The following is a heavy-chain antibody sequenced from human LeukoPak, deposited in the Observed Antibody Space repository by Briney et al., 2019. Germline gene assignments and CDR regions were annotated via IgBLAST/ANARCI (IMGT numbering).Heavy chain of an antibody. D-gene: IGHD3-3*01. J-gene: IGHJ5*02. CDR2: INPNSGGT. CDR3: ARGALPWSGYYPENWFDP. V-gene: IGHV1-2*02. CDR1: GYTFTDYY. Sequence: ASVKVSCKASGYTFTDYYLHWVRQAPGLGLEWMGWINPNSGGTNFAQKFQGRVTMTRDTSISTAYMDLSRLRSDDTAVYYCARGALPWSGYYPENWFDPWGQGTPVTVSS.